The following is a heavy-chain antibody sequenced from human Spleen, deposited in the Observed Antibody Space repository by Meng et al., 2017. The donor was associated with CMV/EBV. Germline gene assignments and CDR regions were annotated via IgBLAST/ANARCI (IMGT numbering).Heavy chain of an antibody. CDR3: AKVGRDGYNYLGY. CDR2: ISTSGRTI. D-gene: IGHD5-24*01. V-gene: IGHV3-48*04. J-gene: IGHJ4*02. Sequence: GGSLRLSCAASGFTFSSYSMNWVRQAPGKGLEWVSYISTSGRTIFHADSVKGRFTVSRDNAKNSLYLQMNSLRAEDTAVYYCAKVGRDGYNYLGYWGQGTLVTVSS. CDR1: GFTFSSYS.